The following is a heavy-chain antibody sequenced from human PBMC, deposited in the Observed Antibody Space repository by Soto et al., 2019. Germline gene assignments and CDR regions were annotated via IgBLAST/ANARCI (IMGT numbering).Heavy chain of an antibody. Sequence: ASVKVSCKASGGTFSSYAISWVRQAPGQGREWMGGIIHIFGTANYAQKFQGRVTITADESTSTAYMELSSLRSEDTAVYYCARVGAAAGIGWGHYFDYWGQGXLVTVSS. V-gene: IGHV1-69*13. CDR1: GGTFSSYA. CDR3: ARVGAAAGIGWGHYFDY. J-gene: IGHJ4*02. CDR2: IIHIFGTA. D-gene: IGHD6-13*01.